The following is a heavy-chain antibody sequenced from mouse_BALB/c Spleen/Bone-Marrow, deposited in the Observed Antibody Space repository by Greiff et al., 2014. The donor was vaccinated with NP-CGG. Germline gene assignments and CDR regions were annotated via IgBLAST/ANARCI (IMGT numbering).Heavy chain of an antibody. CDR2: IYPSDSYT. Sequence: QVQLQQSGAELVRPGASVKLSCKASGFTFTSYWINWMRQRPGQGLEWIGNIYPSDSYTNYNQKFKDKATLTVDKSSSTAYMQLSSPTSEDSAVYYCTRSGGYYFDYWGQGTTLTLSS. CDR1: GFTFTSYW. J-gene: IGHJ2*01. V-gene: IGHV1-69*02. CDR3: TRSGGYYFDY.